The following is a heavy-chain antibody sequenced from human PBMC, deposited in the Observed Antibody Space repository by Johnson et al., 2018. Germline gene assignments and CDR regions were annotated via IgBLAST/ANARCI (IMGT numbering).Heavy chain of an antibody. Sequence: VRLQESGGGLVEPGGSLELSCAASGFTFSGSALHWVRQASGKGLEWVGRIRSKANNYATEYAASVKGRLTISRDDSNNMAYLQMNSLKIEDTAIYYCSSYYGVDVWGQGTTVTVSS. CDR3: SSYYGVDV. J-gene: IGHJ6*02. CDR2: IRSKANNYAT. V-gene: IGHV3-73*01. CDR1: GFTFSGSA. D-gene: IGHD6-6*01.